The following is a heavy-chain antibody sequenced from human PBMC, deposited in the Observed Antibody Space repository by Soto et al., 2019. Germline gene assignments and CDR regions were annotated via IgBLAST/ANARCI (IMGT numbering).Heavy chain of an antibody. D-gene: IGHD6-19*01. CDR2: ISAYNGNT. J-gene: IGHJ4*02. CDR3: ARADEGQWLVPYYFDY. Sequence: ASVKVSCKASGYTFTSYGISWVRQAPGQGLEWMGWISAYNGNTNYAQKLQGRVTMTTDTSTSTAYMELRSLRSDDTAVYYCARADEGQWLVPYYFDYWGQGTLVTVSS. CDR1: GYTFTSYG. V-gene: IGHV1-18*01.